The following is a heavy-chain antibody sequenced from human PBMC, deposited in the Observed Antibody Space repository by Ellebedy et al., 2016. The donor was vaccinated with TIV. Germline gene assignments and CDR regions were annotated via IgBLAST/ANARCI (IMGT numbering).Heavy chain of an antibody. D-gene: IGHD3-9*01. CDR3: VRLKVLDGYRLDS. Sequence: GESLKISCAASGFMYSVYWMSWVRQASGKGLEWVASIKQDGSEKYYVDSVKGRFTISRDNPKNSLILQMNSLRAEDTAVYYCVRLKVLDGYRLDSWGQGTLVTVSS. CDR1: GFMYSVYW. V-gene: IGHV3-7*03. CDR2: IKQDGSEK. J-gene: IGHJ4*02.